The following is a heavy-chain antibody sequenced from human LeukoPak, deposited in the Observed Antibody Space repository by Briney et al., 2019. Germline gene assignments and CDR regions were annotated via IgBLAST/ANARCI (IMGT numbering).Heavy chain of an antibody. D-gene: IGHD1-7*01. CDR3: ARTELLYYFDY. CDR1: GFTFSSYA. CDR2: ISYDGSNK. V-gene: IGHV3-30*01. J-gene: IGHJ4*02. Sequence: PGGSLRLSCAASGFTFSSYAMHWVRQAPGKGLEWVAVISYDGSNKYYADSVKGRFTISRDNSKNTLYLQMNSLRAEDTAVYYCARTELLYYFDYWGQGTLVTVSS.